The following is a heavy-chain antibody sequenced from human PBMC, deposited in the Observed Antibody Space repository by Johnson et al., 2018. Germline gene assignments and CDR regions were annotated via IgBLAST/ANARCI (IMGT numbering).Heavy chain of an antibody. CDR1: GFTFSSYA. J-gene: IGHJ6*03. D-gene: IGHD2-15*01. CDR2: ISGSGGTT. Sequence: VQLVESGGGLVQPGGSLRLSCAASGFTFSSYAMNWVRQAPGKGLQWVSAISGSGGTTYYADSVKGRFTISRDNSRNTLYLRINSLRADDTAVYYCAAAYQNYYYYYYMDVWGKGTTVTVSS. V-gene: IGHV3-23*04. CDR3: AAAYQNYYYYYYMDV.